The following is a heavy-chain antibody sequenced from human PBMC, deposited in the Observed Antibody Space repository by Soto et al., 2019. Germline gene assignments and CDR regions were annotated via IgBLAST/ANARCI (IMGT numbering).Heavy chain of an antibody. CDR2: INPSGGST. D-gene: IGHD2-2*01. Sequence: QVQLVQSGAEVKKPGASVKVSCKASGYTFTSYYMHWVRQAPGQGLEWMVIINPSGGSTSYAQKFQGRVTMTRDTSTSTVYMELSSLRSEDTAVYYCARDKGVVPAAIVSGWFDPWGQGTLVTVSS. CDR3: ARDKGVVPAAIVSGWFDP. CDR1: GYTFTSYY. J-gene: IGHJ5*02. V-gene: IGHV1-46*01.